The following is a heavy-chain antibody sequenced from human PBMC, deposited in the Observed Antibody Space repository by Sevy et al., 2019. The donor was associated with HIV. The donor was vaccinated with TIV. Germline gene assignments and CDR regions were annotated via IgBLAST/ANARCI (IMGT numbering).Heavy chain of an antibody. J-gene: IGHJ4*02. Sequence: ASVKVSCKVSGYTLIEFSMHWVRQAPGKGLEWMGGFDPEDGETIYAQRFQGRVTMTEDTSTDTAYMELSSLRSEDTAVYYRATGLPGEYVDCSSCYSDYFAYWGQRTLVTVSS. CDR3: ATGLPGEYVDCSSCYSDYFAY. CDR2: FDPEDGET. D-gene: IGHD2-15*01. V-gene: IGHV1-24*01. CDR1: GYTLIEFS.